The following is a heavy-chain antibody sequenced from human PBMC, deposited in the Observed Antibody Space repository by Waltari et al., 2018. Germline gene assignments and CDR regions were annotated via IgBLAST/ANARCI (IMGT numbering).Heavy chain of an antibody. CDR2: IKQDGSEK. CDR1: GFTFSSYW. D-gene: IGHD3-22*01. J-gene: IGHJ3*02. V-gene: IGHV3-7*01. CDR3: ARKRTYYYDSSGQREAFDI. Sequence: EVQLVESGGGLVQPGGSLRLSCAASGFTFSSYWMSWVRQAPGKGLEWVANIKQDGSEKYYVDSVKGRFTISRDNAKNSLYLQMNSLRAEDTAVYYCARKRTYYYDSSGQREAFDIWGQGTMVTVSS.